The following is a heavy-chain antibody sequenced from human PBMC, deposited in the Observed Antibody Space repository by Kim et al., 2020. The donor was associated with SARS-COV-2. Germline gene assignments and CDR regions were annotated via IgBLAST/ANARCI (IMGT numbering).Heavy chain of an antibody. CDR3: ARGEQWQDFDY. V-gene: IGHV4-59*13. CDR1: GGSINYY. D-gene: IGHD6-19*01. CDR2: MYYSGTP. Sequence: SETLSLTCTVSGGSINYYWTWIRQAPGKGLEWIGSMYYSGTPDYNPSLKSRVTISVDMFKRQFSLKVSSVTAADTAIYYCARGEQWQDFDYWGQGTLVTVSS. J-gene: IGHJ4*02.